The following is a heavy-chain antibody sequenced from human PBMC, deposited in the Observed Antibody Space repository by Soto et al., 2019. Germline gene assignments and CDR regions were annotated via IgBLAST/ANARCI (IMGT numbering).Heavy chain of an antibody. CDR1: GYTFTSYA. J-gene: IGHJ4*02. CDR3: ARGYCTNGVCYTILDY. Sequence: QVQLVQSGAEVKKPGASVKVSCKASGYTFTSYAMHWVRQAPGQRLEWMGWINAGNGNTKYSQKFKGTVTITRDTSASTAYMELSSLRSEDTAVYYCARGYCTNGVCYTILDYWGQGTLVTVSS. CDR2: INAGNGNT. D-gene: IGHD2-8*01. V-gene: IGHV1-3*01.